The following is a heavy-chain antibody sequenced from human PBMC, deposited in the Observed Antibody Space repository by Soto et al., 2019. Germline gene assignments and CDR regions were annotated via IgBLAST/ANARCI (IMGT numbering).Heavy chain of an antibody. J-gene: IGHJ6*02. V-gene: IGHV4-59*01. CDR2: IYYSGST. CDR3: ARDHLASRVPSLWFGDPTYYYYGMDV. D-gene: IGHD3-10*01. Sequence: PSETLSLTCTVSGGSISSYYWSWIRQPPGKGLEWIGYIYYSGSTNYTPSLKSRVTISVDTSKNQFSLKLSSVTAADTAVYYCARDHLASRVPSLWFGDPTYYYYGMDVWGQGTTVTVSS. CDR1: GGSISSYY.